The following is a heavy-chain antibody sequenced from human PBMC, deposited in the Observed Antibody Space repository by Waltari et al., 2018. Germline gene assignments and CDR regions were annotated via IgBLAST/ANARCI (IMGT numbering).Heavy chain of an antibody. J-gene: IGHJ4*02. CDR2: IHHTGST. Sequence: QVQLQESGPGLVKPSETLSLTCTVSRGSLRVDYWRWIRQPPGKGLEWIAFIHHTGSTNSNPSLASRVTISVDTSKNQFSLRLSSVTAADTAVYYCAKGGASSRPFDQWGQGTLVTVSS. V-gene: IGHV4-59*01. CDR3: AKGGASSRPFDQ. CDR1: RGSLRVDY.